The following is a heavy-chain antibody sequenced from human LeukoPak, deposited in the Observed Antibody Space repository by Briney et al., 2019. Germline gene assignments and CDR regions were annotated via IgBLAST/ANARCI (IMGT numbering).Heavy chain of an antibody. CDR1: GDSISSSSYY. CDR2: IYYSGST. CDR3: ARAPIPHWNDGDFWFDP. V-gene: IGHV4-39*07. J-gene: IGHJ5*02. Sequence: SETLSLTCTVSGDSISSSSYYWGWIRQPPGKGLDWIGNIYYSGSTYYNPSLKSRVTISVDTSKNQFSLKLSSVTAADTAVYYCARAPIPHWNDGDFWFDPWGQGTLVTVSS. D-gene: IGHD1-1*01.